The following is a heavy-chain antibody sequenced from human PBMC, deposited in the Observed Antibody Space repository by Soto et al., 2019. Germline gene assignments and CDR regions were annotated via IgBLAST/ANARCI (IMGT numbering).Heavy chain of an antibody. CDR2: IWYDGSNK. CDR3: ARDPGYCSGGSCYSWYFDY. Sequence: GGSLRLSCAASGFTFSSYGMHWVRQAPGKGLEWVAVIWYDGSNKYYADSVKGRFTISRDNSKNTLYLQMNSLRAEDTAVYYCARDPGYCSGGSCYSWYFDYWGQGTLVTVSS. J-gene: IGHJ4*02. V-gene: IGHV3-33*01. D-gene: IGHD2-15*01. CDR1: GFTFSSYG.